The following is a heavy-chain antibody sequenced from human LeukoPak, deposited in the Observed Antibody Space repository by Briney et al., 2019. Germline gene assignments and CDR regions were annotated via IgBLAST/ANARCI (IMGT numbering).Heavy chain of an antibody. V-gene: IGHV5-51*01. CDR2: IYPGDSDT. J-gene: IGHJ4*02. CDR3: AITMRYCTSTSCSNPFDY. CDR1: GYSFTNYW. D-gene: IGHD2-2*01. Sequence: GESLKISCKGSGYSFTNYWIGWVRQMPGKGLEWMGIIYPGDSDTRYSPFFQGQVTISADKSISTAYLQWSSLKASDTAMYYCAITMRYCTSTSCSNPFDYWGQGTQVTVSS.